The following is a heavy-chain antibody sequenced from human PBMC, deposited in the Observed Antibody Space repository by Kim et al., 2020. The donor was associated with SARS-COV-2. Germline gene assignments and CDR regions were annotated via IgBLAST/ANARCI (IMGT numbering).Heavy chain of an antibody. D-gene: IGHD1-26*01. Sequence: SETLSLTCTVSGGSVNSDNYYWSWIRQPPGKELEWIGYNHYSGGTDSNPSLQSRVTITVDTSTNQFSLKPNSVTAAATAVYYCARAQSPGATLPDCWGQG. CDR1: GGSVNSDNYY. J-gene: IGHJ4*02. V-gene: IGHV4-61*01. CDR3: ARAQSPGATLPDC. CDR2: NHYSGGT.